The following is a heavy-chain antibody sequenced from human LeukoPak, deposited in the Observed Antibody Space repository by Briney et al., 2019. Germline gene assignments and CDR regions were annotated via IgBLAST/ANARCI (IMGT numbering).Heavy chain of an antibody. J-gene: IGHJ4*02. CDR2: IRFDGTNK. Sequence: GGSLRLSCAASGLIFGSYGMHWVRQAPGKGLEWLAFIRFDGTNKYYAESVKGRFTISRDNSKNTLYLQMNSLRPEDTAVYYCAKDWAVLGTMVPNWGQGTVVTVSS. CDR1: GLIFGSYG. CDR3: AKDWAVLGTMVPN. V-gene: IGHV3-30*02. D-gene: IGHD5-12*01.